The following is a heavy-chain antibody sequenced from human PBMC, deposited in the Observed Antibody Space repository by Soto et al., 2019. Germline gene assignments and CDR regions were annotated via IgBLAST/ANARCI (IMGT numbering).Heavy chain of an antibody. CDR2: IGGLGSDT. Sequence: DVQLLESGGGLVQPGGSLTLSCAASRFRFSDFAMSWVRQAPGKGLEWVSSIGGLGSDTYYADPVKGRFTISRDNSKSTLDLQMDGLRDEDTAVYYCAKDAVPYNGKWDWFDSWGQGTLVIVS. CDR3: AKDAVPYNGKWDWFDS. CDR1: RFRFSDFA. D-gene: IGHD1-20*01. J-gene: IGHJ5*01. V-gene: IGHV3-23*01.